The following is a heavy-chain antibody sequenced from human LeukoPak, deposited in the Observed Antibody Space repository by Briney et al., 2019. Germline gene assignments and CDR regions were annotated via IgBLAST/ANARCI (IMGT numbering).Heavy chain of an antibody. CDR1: GYTFTNSY. CDR3: ARDAYNYYYSDY. J-gene: IGHJ4*02. D-gene: IGHD5-24*01. V-gene: IGHV1-46*01. Sequence: ASVKVSCKASGYTFTNSYMHWVRQAPGQGLEWMGLINPSGGTTTYAQKFQGRVTTTRDTSTSTVYMELSSLRSEDTAVYYCARDAYNYYYSDYWGQGTLVTVSS. CDR2: INPSGGTT.